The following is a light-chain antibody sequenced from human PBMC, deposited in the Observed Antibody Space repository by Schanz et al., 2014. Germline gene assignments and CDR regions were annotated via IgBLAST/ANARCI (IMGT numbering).Light chain of an antibody. Sequence: EIVLTQSPAALSVSPGDRATLSCRASQSVTINLAWYQQKPGQAPRLLIYGASSRATDIPARFSGSGSGTDFTLTISRLEPEDFAVYYCQQYGSPPYTFGQGTKLEI. CDR2: GAS. V-gene: IGKV3-20*01. CDR3: QQYGSPPYT. CDR1: QSVTIN. J-gene: IGKJ2*01.